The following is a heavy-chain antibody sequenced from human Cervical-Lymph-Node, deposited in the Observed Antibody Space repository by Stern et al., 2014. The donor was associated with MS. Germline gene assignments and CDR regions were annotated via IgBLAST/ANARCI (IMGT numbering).Heavy chain of an antibody. Sequence: VQLVESGAEVKKPGSPVRVSCKASGGTFTTYAISWVRQAPGQGLEWMGGIIPMSGTEKYAQKLQGRVTITADASTTTAYMELSSLKFDDTAVYYCARDLSGIGYYDYWGQGTLVAVSS. V-gene: IGHV1-69*01. CDR2: IIPMSGTE. D-gene: IGHD3-22*01. CDR3: ARDLSGIGYYDY. CDR1: GGTFTTYA. J-gene: IGHJ4*02.